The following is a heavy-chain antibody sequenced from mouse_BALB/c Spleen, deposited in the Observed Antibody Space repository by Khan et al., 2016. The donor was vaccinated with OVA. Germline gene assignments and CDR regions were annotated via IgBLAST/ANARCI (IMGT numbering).Heavy chain of an antibody. Sequence: VQLVESGAELVKPGASVKMSCKASGYTFTSYWMHWVKQRLGQGLEWFGYMNPSTGHTEYNQKFKNKATLTADKSSSTAYMQLSSLTSEDSAVYYCARSQLLGYSAFAYWGQGTLVTISA. J-gene: IGHJ3*01. CDR3: ARSQLLGYSAFAY. CDR1: GYTFTSYW. D-gene: IGHD1-1*01. V-gene: IGHV1-7*01. CDR2: MNPSTGHT.